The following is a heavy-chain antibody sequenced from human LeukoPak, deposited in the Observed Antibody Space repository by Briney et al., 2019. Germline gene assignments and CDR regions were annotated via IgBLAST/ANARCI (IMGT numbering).Heavy chain of an antibody. V-gene: IGHV6-1*01. Sequence: SQTLSLTCAISGDSVSSNSAAWNWIRQSPSRGLEWLGRTYYRSKWYNDYAVSVKSRITINPDTSKNQFSLKLSSVTAADTAVYYCARHFGSYVWGSYRGNWFDPWGQGTLVTVSS. CDR2: TYYRSKWYN. CDR1: GDSVSSNSAA. CDR3: ARHFGSYVWGSYRGNWFDP. J-gene: IGHJ5*02. D-gene: IGHD3-16*02.